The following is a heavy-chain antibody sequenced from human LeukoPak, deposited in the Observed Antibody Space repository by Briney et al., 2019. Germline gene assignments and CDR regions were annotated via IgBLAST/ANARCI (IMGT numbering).Heavy chain of an antibody. D-gene: IGHD4-17*01. CDR3: ATLHYGDFVY. CDR2: INPEATTI. V-gene: IGHV3-74*01. J-gene: IGHJ4*02. Sequence: GGSLRLSCAASGFTFSSYWIHWVRQAPGQGLVWVSRINPEATTISYADSVKGRFTISRDNAKNTLYLQMNSLRAEDTAVYYCATLHYGDFVYWGQGTLLTVSS. CDR1: GFTFSSYW.